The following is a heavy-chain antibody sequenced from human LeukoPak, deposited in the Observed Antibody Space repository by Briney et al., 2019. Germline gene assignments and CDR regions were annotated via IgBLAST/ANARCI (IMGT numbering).Heavy chain of an antibody. J-gene: IGHJ4*02. V-gene: IGHV3-15*01. CDR1: GLTFSNAW. CDR2: TKRKSDGGTT. Sequence: GGSLRLSCAASGLTFSNAWMSWVRQAPGKGLEWVGRTKRKSDGGTTDYAAPVKGRFTISGDDSKNTLYLQMNSLKSEDTAVYYCTTELDVRPNHYWGQGTLVTVSS. CDR3: TTELDVRPNHY. D-gene: IGHD1-14*01.